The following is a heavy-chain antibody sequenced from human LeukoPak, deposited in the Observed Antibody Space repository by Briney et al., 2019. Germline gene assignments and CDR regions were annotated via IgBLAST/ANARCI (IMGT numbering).Heavy chain of an antibody. Sequence: GGSLRLSCAASGFTFSSYWMSWIRQAPGKGLEWVSSISSSGSPIDYADSVKGRFTISRDNAKNSLYLQMNSLRVEDTAVYYCARYLDGGPNDAFDIWGQGTLVTVSS. CDR2: ISSSGSPI. V-gene: IGHV3-11*04. J-gene: IGHJ3*02. CDR1: GFTFSSYW. D-gene: IGHD3/OR15-3a*01. CDR3: ARYLDGGPNDAFDI.